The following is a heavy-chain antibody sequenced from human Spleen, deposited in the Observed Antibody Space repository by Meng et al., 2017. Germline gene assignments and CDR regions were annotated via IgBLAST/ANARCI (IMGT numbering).Heavy chain of an antibody. CDR1: GFAFSSYA. CDR3: VSEADSGHDDY. CDR2: IGTGGDT. Sequence: GESLKISCAASGFAFSSYALHWVRRAPGKGLEWVSAIGTGGDTYYADSVRGRFTISRDNSKNTLYLQMNSLRGEDTAVYYCVSEADSGHDDYWGQGTLVTVSS. V-gene: IGHV3-47*02. J-gene: IGHJ4*02. D-gene: IGHD5-12*01.